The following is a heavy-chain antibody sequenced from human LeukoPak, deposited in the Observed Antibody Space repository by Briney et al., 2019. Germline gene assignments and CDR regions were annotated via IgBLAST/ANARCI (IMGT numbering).Heavy chain of an antibody. CDR2: IYTSGST. J-gene: IGHJ6*03. Sequence: SETLSLTCTVSGGSISSGSYYWSWIRQPAGKGLEWIGRIYTSGSTNYNPSLKSRVTISVDTSKNQFSLKLSSVTAADTAVYYCARGSSGSLYYYYYYYMDVWGKGTTVTISS. D-gene: IGHD3-10*01. V-gene: IGHV4-61*02. CDR3: ARGSSGSLYYYYYYYMDV. CDR1: GGSISSGSYY.